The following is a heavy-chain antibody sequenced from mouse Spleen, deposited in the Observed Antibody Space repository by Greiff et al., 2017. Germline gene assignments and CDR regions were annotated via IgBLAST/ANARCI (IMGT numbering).Heavy chain of an antibody. Sequence: DVKLVESGGGLVQPGGSLKLSCAASGFTFSDYYMYWVRQTPEKRLEWVAYISNGGGSTYYPDTVKGRFTISRDNAKNTLYLQMSRLKSEDTAMYYCARQDYDYDDVAWFAYWGQGTLVTVSA. J-gene: IGHJ3*01. CDR2: ISNGGGST. CDR3: ARQDYDYDDVAWFAY. D-gene: IGHD2-4*01. CDR1: GFTFSDYY. V-gene: IGHV5-12*01.